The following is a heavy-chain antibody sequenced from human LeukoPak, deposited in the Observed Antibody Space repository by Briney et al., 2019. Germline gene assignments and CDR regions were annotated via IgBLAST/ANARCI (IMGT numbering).Heavy chain of an antibody. J-gene: IGHJ4*02. CDR1: GGSVGSAGYY. Sequence: SETLSLTCTVSGGSVGSAGYYWSWIRQPPGGGLEWIGYIYYIRNTNYNPSLKSRVTMSLDPSKNQFSLKLNSVTAADTAVYYCARYCSSTSCYLGYWGQGTLVTVSS. V-gene: IGHV4-61*08. CDR2: IYYIRNT. D-gene: IGHD2-2*01. CDR3: ARYCSSTSCYLGY.